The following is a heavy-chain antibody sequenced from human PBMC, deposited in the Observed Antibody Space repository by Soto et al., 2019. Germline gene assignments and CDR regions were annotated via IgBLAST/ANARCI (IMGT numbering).Heavy chain of an antibody. Sequence: ASVKVSCKASGFTFTSSAMQWVRQARGQRLEWIGWIVVGSGNTNYAQKFQERVTITRDMSTSTAYMELSSLRSEDTAVYYCAADRRTYYAFWSGADEAFDIWGQGTMVTVSS. D-gene: IGHD3-3*01. CDR1: GFTFTSSA. CDR3: AADRRTYYAFWSGADEAFDI. V-gene: IGHV1-58*02. J-gene: IGHJ3*02. CDR2: IVVGSGNT.